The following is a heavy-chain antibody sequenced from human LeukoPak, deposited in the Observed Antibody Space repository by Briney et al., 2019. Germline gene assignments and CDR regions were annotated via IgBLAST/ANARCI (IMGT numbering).Heavy chain of an antibody. CDR3: ARRVEMATIIFFDY. D-gene: IGHD5-12*01. CDR1: GGSISSGSYY. CDR2: IYYSGST. Sequence: KTSETLSLTCTVSGGSISSGSYYWGWIRQPPGKGLEWIGSIYYSGSTYYNPSLKSRVTISVDTSKNQFSLKLSSVTAADTAVYYCARRVEMATIIFFDYWGQGTLVTVSS. V-gene: IGHV4-39*01. J-gene: IGHJ4*02.